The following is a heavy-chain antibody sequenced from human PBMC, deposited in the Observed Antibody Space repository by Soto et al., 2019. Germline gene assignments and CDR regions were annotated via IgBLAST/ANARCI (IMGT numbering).Heavy chain of an antibody. CDR2: IYHSGST. V-gene: IGHV4-4*02. Sequence: SETLSLTCAVSGGSISSSNWWSWVRQPPGKGLEWIGEIYHSGSTNYNPSLKSRVTISVDKSKNQFSLKLSSVTAADTAVYYCASLVAVAATPINDAFDIWGQGTMVTVSS. D-gene: IGHD2-15*01. J-gene: IGHJ3*02. CDR1: GGSISSSNW. CDR3: ASLVAVAATPINDAFDI.